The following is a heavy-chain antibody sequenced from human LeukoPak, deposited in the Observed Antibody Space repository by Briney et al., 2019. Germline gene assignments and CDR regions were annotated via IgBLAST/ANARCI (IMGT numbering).Heavy chain of an antibody. J-gene: IGHJ4*02. CDR1: GFTFSSYE. D-gene: IGHD6-19*01. CDR3: ARAGGSGWRFRGNYFDY. V-gene: IGHV3-48*03. Sequence: PGGSLRLSCAASGFTFSSYEMNWVRQAPGKGLEWVSYISSSGSTIYYADSVKGRFTISRDNAKNSLYLQMNSLRAEDTAVYYCARAGGSGWRFRGNYFDYWGQGTLVTVSS. CDR2: ISSSGSTI.